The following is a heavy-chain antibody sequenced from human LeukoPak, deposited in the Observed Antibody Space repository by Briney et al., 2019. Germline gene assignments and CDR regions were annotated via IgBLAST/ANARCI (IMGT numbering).Heavy chain of an antibody. CDR1: GYTFNGYN. Sequence: ASVKVSCKASGYTFNGYNMHWVRQAPGQGLEWMGWITPNSGGTNSAQNFQDRVTMTSDTSISTAYMELTSLRSDDTAVHFCARGLPGTSPGFDTWGQGTLVTVSS. D-gene: IGHD5/OR15-5a*01. J-gene: IGHJ5*02. CDR2: ITPNSGGT. CDR3: ARGLPGTSPGFDT. V-gene: IGHV1-2*02.